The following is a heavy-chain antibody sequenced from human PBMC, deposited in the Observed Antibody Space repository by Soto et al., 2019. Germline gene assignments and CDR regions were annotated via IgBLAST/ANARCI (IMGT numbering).Heavy chain of an antibody. CDR3: ARDVGRRGTIRIAAAGAFDN. J-gene: IGHJ4*02. D-gene: IGHD6-13*01. V-gene: IGHV6-1*01. CDR1: GDSLSSNSAA. CDR2: TYYRSKWYN. Sequence: SQTLSLTCAISGDSLSSNSAARNWFRQYPSRGLEWLGRTYYRSKWYNDYAVSVKSRITINPDTSKNQFSLQLNSVTPEDTAVYYCARDVGRRGTIRIAAAGAFDNRGQGTLVT.